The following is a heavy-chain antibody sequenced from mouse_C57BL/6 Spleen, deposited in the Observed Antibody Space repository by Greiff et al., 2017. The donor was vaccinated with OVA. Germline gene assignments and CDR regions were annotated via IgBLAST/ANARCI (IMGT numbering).Heavy chain of an antibody. J-gene: IGHJ2*01. Sequence: QVHVKQSGPGLVQPSQSLSITCTVSGFSLTSYGVHWVRQSPGKGLEWLGVIWSGGSTDYNAAFISRLSISKDNSKSQVFFKMNSLQADDTAIYYCARKRTGLDYWGQGTTLTVSS. CDR3: ARKRTGLDY. CDR2: IWSGGST. V-gene: IGHV2-2*01. CDR1: GFSLTSYG. D-gene: IGHD4-1*01.